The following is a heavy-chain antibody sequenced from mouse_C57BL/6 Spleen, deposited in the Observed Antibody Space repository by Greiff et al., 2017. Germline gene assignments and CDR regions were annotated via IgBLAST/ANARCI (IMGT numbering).Heavy chain of an antibody. CDR2: ISDGGSYT. V-gene: IGHV5-4*01. CDR3: ARDLGRGFAY. J-gene: IGHJ3*01. D-gene: IGHD4-1*01. CDR1: GFTFSSYA. Sequence: EVQVVESGGGLVKPGGSLKLSCAASGFTFSSYAMSWVRQTPEKRLEWVATISDGGSYTYYPDNVKGRFTISRDNAKNNLYLQMSHLKSEDTAMYYCARDLGRGFAYWGQGTLVTVSA.